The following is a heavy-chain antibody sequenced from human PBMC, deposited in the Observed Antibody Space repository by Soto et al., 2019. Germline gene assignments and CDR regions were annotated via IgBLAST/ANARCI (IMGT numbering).Heavy chain of an antibody. CDR1: VWPFSVYY. Sequence: PSDTLSLTCAVYVWPFSVYYWSWIRQPPGKGLEWIGEINHSGSTNYNPSLKSRVTISVDTSKNQFSLKLSSVTAADTAVYYCAGGPYSSGWYHDDYWGQG. D-gene: IGHD6-19*01. CDR2: INHSGST. CDR3: AGGPYSSGWYHDDY. J-gene: IGHJ4*02. V-gene: IGHV4-34*01.